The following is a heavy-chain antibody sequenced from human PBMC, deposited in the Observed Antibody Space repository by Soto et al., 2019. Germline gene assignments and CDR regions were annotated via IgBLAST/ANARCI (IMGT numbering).Heavy chain of an antibody. V-gene: IGHV3-30*03. D-gene: IGHD6-19*01. CDR2: ISYDGSNK. CDR3: AIYSSGWYPLDS. CDR1: GFTFSSYG. Sequence: GGSLRLSCAASGFTFSSYGMHWVRQAPGKGPEWVAVISYDGSNKYYADSVKGRFTISRDSSKNTLYLQMNSLRAEDTAVYYCAIYSSGWYPLDSWGQGTLVTVSS. J-gene: IGHJ4*02.